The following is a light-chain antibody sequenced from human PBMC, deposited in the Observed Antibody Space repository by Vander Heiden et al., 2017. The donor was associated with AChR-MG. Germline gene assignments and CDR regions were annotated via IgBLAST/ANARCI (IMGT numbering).Light chain of an antibody. CDR3: QSYDSSLSGVV. CDR1: SPNIGAGYD. V-gene: IGLV1-40*01. J-gene: IGLJ2*01. Sequence: QSVLTQPPSVSGAPGQRVTISCTGSSPNIGAGYDVHWYQQLPGTAPKLLIYGNSHRPSGVPDRFSGSKSGTSASLAITGLQADDEADYYCQSYDSSLSGVVFGGGTKLTVL. CDR2: GNS.